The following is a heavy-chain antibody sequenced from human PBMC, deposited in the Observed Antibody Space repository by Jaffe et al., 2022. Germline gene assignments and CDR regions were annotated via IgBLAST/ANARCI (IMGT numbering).Heavy chain of an antibody. Sequence: QVQLVESGGGVVQPGGSLRLSCAASGFTFSSYGMHWVRQAPGKGLEWVAFIRYDGSNKYYADSVKGRFTISRDNSKNTLYLQMNSLRAEDTAVYYCAKVYCSGGSCYFWYFDLWGRGTLVTVSS. D-gene: IGHD2-15*01. CDR1: GFTFSSYG. V-gene: IGHV3-30*02. J-gene: IGHJ2*01. CDR2: IRYDGSNK. CDR3: AKVYCSGGSCYFWYFDL.